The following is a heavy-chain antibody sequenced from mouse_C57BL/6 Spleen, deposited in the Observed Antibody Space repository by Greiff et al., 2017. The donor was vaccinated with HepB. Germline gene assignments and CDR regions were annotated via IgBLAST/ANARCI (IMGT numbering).Heavy chain of an antibody. CDR3: ARTYYYGSSLAFDV. CDR2: INPNYGTT. J-gene: IGHJ1*03. CDR1: GYSFTDYN. V-gene: IGHV1-39*01. D-gene: IGHD1-1*01. Sequence: EVQLQESGPELVKPGASVKISCKASGYSFTDYNMNWVKQSNGKSLEWIGVINPNYGTTSYNQKFKGKATLTVDQSSSTAYMQLNSLTSEDSAVYYCARTYYYGSSLAFDVWGTGTTVTVSS.